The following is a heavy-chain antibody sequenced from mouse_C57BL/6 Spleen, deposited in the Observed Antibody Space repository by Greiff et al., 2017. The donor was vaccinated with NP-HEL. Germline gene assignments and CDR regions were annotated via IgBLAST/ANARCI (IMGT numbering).Heavy chain of an antibody. CDR1: GFTFSSYG. CDR2: ISSGGSYT. D-gene: IGHD2-4*01. CDR3: AREDYDYDDYAMDY. Sequence: EVKLEESGGDLVKPGGSLKLSCAASGFTFSSYGMSWVRQTPDKRLEWVATISSGGSYTYYPDSVKGRFTISRDNAKNTLYLQMSSLKSEDTAMYYCAREDYDYDDYAMDYWGQGTSVTVSS. V-gene: IGHV5-6*02. J-gene: IGHJ4*01.